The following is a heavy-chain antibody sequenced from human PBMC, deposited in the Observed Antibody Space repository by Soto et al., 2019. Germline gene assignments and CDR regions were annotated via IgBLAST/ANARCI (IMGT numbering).Heavy chain of an antibody. CDR3: TKLTTVDYYFDY. Sequence: HPGGSLRLSCAASGLTFSDRYMDWVRQAPGKGLEWVGRIRKKTNSYTTEYAASVKGRFIISRDDSTNSLYLQMSSLKTEDTAVYYCTKLTTVDYYFDYCGQGTLVTVYS. CDR2: IRKKTNSYTT. D-gene: IGHD4-17*01. V-gene: IGHV3-72*01. J-gene: IGHJ4*02. CDR1: GLTFSDRY.